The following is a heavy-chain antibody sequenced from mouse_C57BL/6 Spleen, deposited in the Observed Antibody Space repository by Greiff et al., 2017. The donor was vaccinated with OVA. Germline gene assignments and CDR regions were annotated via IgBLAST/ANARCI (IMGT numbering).Heavy chain of an antibody. CDR3: ASGYLDY. D-gene: IGHD1-2*01. J-gene: IGHJ2*01. Sequence: QVQLQQPGAELVKPGASVKLSCKASGYTFTSYWMQWVKQRPGQGLEWIGEIDPSDSYTNYNQKFKGKATLTVDTSSSTAYMQLSSLTSEDSAVYYCASGYLDYWGQGTTLTVSA. CDR2: IDPSDSYT. V-gene: IGHV1-50*01. CDR1: GYTFTSYW.